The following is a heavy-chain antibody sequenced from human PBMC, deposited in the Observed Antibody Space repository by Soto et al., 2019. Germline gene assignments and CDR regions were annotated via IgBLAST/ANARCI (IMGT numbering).Heavy chain of an antibody. CDR2: IGGDSGGGT. Sequence: PGGSLRLSCAASGFTFSTYAMSWVRQAPGKGLEWVSAIGGDSGGGTYYADSVKGRFTISRDNSKNTLFLQMNSLRVEDTAVYYCAKDGTTWQQLEYFDSWGQGTLVTVSS. CDR1: GFTFSTYA. V-gene: IGHV3-23*01. D-gene: IGHD6-13*01. CDR3: AKDGTTWQQLEYFDS. J-gene: IGHJ4*02.